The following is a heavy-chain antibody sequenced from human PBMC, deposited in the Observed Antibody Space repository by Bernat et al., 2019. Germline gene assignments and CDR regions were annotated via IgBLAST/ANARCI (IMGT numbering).Heavy chain of an antibody. J-gene: IGHJ6*03. Sequence: EVRLVESGGDLVQPGGSLRLSCAASGFTFGTFAMSWVRQAPRQGLEWVSAMTGGGTTYYADAVKGRVIISRNNSKNMLVMQMNSLTAEDTAVYYSAKFRGPLIRNYYMNVWGEGTTVTVS. D-gene: IGHD2-21*01. CDR1: GFTFGTFA. V-gene: IGHV3-23*04. CDR3: AKFRGPLIRNYYMNV. CDR2: MTGGGTT.